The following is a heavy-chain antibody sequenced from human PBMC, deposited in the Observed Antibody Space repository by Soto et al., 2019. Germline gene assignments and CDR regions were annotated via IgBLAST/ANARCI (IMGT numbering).Heavy chain of an antibody. CDR2: IKEDGSEK. V-gene: IGHV3-7*03. J-gene: IGHJ4*02. CDR3: ARVVTGRDYGDCIDY. CDR1: GFTFSRYW. Sequence: GGSLRLSCAASGFTFSRYWLTWVRQAPGKGLEWVANIKEDGSEKYYVDSVKGRFTTSRDNAKNSLYLQMNSLRAEDTAVYYCARVVTGRDYGDCIDYWGQGTLVTVSS. D-gene: IGHD4-17*01.